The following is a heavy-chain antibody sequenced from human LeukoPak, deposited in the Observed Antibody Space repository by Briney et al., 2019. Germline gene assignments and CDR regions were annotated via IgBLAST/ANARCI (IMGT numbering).Heavy chain of an antibody. CDR3: ARARITQYCSGGSCSYYFDY. CDR2: ISSSSSYI. CDR1: GFTFSSYS. Sequence: PGGSLRLSCAASGFTFSSYSMNWVRQAPGKGLEWVSSISSSSSYIYYADSVKGRFTISRDNAKNSLYLQMNSLRAEDTAVYYCARARITQYCSGGSCSYYFDYWGQGTLVTVSS. D-gene: IGHD2-15*01. J-gene: IGHJ4*02. V-gene: IGHV3-21*01.